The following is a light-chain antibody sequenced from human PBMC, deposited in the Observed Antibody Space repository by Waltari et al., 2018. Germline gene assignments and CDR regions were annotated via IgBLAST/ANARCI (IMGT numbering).Light chain of an antibody. V-gene: IGKV3-15*01. Sequence: ETVMTQSPATLSALPGERVTLSCGASQSISSHLAWYQQKPGQPPRLVLYSASSRATGVPVRFSGSGSGTYFTLTISNLQSEDFSVYYCQQYNNWPLTFGGGTKVEL. CDR1: QSISSH. J-gene: IGKJ4*01. CDR2: SAS. CDR3: QQYNNWPLT.